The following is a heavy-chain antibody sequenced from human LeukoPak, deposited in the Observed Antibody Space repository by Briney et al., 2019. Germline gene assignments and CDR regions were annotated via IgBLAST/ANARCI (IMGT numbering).Heavy chain of an antibody. J-gene: IGHJ4*02. Sequence: PGGSLRLSCAGSGFTFSDYYMSWIRQAPGKGLEWVSAISGRGDSTYYADSVKGRFTISRDNAKKSLYLQMNSLRTEDTAVYYCVRALYDGSGYYSHFDYWGQGTLVTVSS. V-gene: IGHV3-11*04. CDR2: ISGRGDST. CDR1: GFTFSDYY. CDR3: VRALYDGSGYYSHFDY. D-gene: IGHD3-22*01.